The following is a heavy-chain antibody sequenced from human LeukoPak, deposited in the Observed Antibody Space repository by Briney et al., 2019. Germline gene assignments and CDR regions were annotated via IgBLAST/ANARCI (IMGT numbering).Heavy chain of an antibody. CDR2: ISYDGSNK. CDR1: GFTFSSYA. V-gene: IGHV3-30*04. CDR3: ARELGSGSYRARSSDAFDI. D-gene: IGHD3-10*01. Sequence: GRSLRLSCAASGFTFSSYAMHWVRQAPGKGLEWVAVISYDGSNKYYADSVKGRLTISRDNSKNTLYLQMNSLRAEDTAVYYCARELGSGSYRARSSDAFDIWGQGTMVTVSS. J-gene: IGHJ3*02.